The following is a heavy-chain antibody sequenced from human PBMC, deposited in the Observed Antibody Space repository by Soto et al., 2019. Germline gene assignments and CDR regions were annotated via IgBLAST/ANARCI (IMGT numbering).Heavy chain of an antibody. J-gene: IGHJ2*01. CDR3: ARGGSLRPFDL. D-gene: IGHD6-13*01. V-gene: IGHV3-11*01. CDR1: GFTFSDYY. CDR2: ISMRRSII. Sequence: QVQLVEAGGGLVKPGGSLRRSCAASGFTFSDYYMSWIRQAPGTGLEWLSHISMRRSIIKYTDSVTGRFTISRDNAKNSLYLQMNRLRVEDTAVYYCARGGSLRPFDLWGRGTVVTVSS.